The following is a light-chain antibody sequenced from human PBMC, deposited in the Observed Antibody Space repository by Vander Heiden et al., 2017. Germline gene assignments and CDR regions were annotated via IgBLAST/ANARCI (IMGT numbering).Light chain of an antibody. Sequence: QSVLTQPPSASGPPGQRVTISCSGSSSNIGTNYVYWYQQFPGTAPKLLISRNNQRPSGVPDRFSGSKSGTSASLAISGLRSEDEADYYCAAWDDSLSGAVFGGGTQLTVL. CDR3: AAWDDSLSGAV. CDR2: RNN. CDR1: SSNIGTNY. J-gene: IGLJ7*01. V-gene: IGLV1-47*01.